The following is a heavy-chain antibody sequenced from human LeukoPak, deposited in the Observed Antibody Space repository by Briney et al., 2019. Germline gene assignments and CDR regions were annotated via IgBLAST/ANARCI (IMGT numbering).Heavy chain of an antibody. CDR3: VGHRGGML. D-gene: IGHD3-10*02. Sequence: GASVKVSCKASGYTFTSYGISWVRQAPGQGLEGMGWISAYNGNTNYAQKLQGRVTMTTDTSTSPAYVQLRRLRPNDISLYSYVGHRGGMLWGQGGVVTVSS. V-gene: IGHV1-18*03. J-gene: IGHJ4*02. CDR2: ISAYNGNT. CDR1: GYTFTSYG.